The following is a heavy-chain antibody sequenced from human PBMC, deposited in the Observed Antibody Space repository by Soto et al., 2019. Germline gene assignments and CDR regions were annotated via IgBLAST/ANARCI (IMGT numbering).Heavy chain of an antibody. D-gene: IGHD1-7*01. CDR3: VRRVSGNYDY. V-gene: IGHV3-64*01. CDR2: ISSNGGTT. Sequence: EVQLAESGGGMVQRGGSLRLSCVASGFTFSSYDMHWVRQAPGKGLEYVSSISSNGGTTYYGNSVKGRFTISRDNSKNTLYLQMGSLRAEDMAVYYYVRRVSGNYDYWGQGTLVTVSS. J-gene: IGHJ4*02. CDR1: GFTFSSYD.